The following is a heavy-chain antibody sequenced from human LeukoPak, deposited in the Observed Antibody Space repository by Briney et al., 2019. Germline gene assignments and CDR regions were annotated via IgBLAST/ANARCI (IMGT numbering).Heavy chain of an antibody. Sequence: GGSLRLSCSPSGFTFSSYAMHWVGQAPGKGLEYVYAISTNGGSTYCANSVKGRFTSSRDNSKNTLYLQMGSLRAEDMAVYYCARAHDGDYADAFDVWGQGTMVTVSS. CDR2: ISTNGGST. CDR3: ARAHDGDYADAFDV. J-gene: IGHJ3*01. CDR1: GFTFSSYA. V-gene: IGHV3-64*01. D-gene: IGHD4-17*01.